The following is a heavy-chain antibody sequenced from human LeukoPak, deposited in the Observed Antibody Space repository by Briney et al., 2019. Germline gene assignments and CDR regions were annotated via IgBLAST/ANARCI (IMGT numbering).Heavy chain of an antibody. D-gene: IGHD6-13*01. V-gene: IGHV3-30*18. CDR1: GFTFSSYG. J-gene: IGHJ6*03. CDR2: ISYDGSNK. Sequence: GRSLRLSCAASGFTFSSYGMHWVRQAPGKGLEGVAVISYDGSNKYYADSVKGRFTISRDNSKNTLYLQMNSLRAEDTAVYYCAKNGYSSSWYGLGYYYYYMDVWGKGTTVTVSS. CDR3: AKNGYSSSWYGLGYYYYYMDV.